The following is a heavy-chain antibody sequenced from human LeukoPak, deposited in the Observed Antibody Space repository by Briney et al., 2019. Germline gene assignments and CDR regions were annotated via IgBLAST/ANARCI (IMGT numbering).Heavy chain of an antibody. J-gene: IGHJ4*02. CDR2: IKQDGSEK. CDR3: ARLIGYYDSSGYGY. D-gene: IGHD3-22*01. Sequence: GGSLRLSCAASGFTFSSYWMSWVRQAPGKGLEWVANIKQDGSEKYYVDSVKGRFTISRDNAKNSLYLQMNSLRAEDTAVYYCARLIGYYDSSGYGYWGQGTLVTVSS. CDR1: GFTFSSYW. V-gene: IGHV3-7*01.